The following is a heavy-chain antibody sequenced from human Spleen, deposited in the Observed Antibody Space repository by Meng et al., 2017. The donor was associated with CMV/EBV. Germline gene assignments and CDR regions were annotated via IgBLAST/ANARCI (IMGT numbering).Heavy chain of an antibody. CDR3: ARGQQWLVLGTPLYYYYGMDV. CDR1: GYTFTGYY. D-gene: IGHD6-19*01. CDR2: MNPNSGNT. J-gene: IGHJ6*02. V-gene: IGHV1-8*03. Sequence: ASVKVSCKTSGYTFTGYYIHWVRQAPGQGLEWMGWMNPNSGNTGYAQKFQGRVTITRNTSISTAYMELSSLRSEDTAVYYCARGQQWLVLGTPLYYYYGMDVWGQGTTVTVSS.